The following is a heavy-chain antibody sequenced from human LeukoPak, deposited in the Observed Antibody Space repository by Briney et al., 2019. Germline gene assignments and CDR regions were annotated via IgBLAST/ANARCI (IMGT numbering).Heavy chain of an antibody. V-gene: IGHV1-69*13. CDR1: GGTFSSYA. CDR2: IIPIFGTA. J-gene: IGHJ5*02. CDR3: ARGTVTVYGSGSYYNVGLGERANWFDP. D-gene: IGHD3-10*01. Sequence: ASVKVSCKASGGTFSSYAISWVRQAPGQGLEWMGGIIPIFGTANYAQKFQGRVTITADESTSTACMELSSLRSEDTAVYYCARGTVTVYGSGSYYNVGLGERANWFDPWGQGTLVTVSS.